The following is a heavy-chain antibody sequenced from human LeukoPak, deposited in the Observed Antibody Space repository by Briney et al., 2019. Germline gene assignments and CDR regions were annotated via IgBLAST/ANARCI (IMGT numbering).Heavy chain of an antibody. CDR3: ASRISSGSYFFDY. CDR1: GFTFSSYS. J-gene: IGHJ4*02. Sequence: GGSLRLSCAASGFTFSSYSMNWVRQAPGKGLEWVSSISSSSSYIYYADSVKGRFTISRDNAKNTVYLQMNSLRAEDTAVYYCASRISSGSYFFDYWGQGTLVTVSS. D-gene: IGHD1-26*01. CDR2: ISSSSSYI. V-gene: IGHV3-21*01.